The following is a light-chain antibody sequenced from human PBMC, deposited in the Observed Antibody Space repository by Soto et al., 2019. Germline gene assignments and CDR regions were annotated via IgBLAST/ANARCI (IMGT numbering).Light chain of an antibody. J-gene: IGKJ1*01. CDR3: QQTDSTPQT. CDR1: QSIRNY. V-gene: IGKV1-39*01. CDR2: AAS. Sequence: DIQMTQSPSSLSASVGDRVTISCRASQSIRNYVSWYQQKPGTAPKLLIRAASTLQSGVPSRFSGSGSGTDFTLTMRSLQIEDFATYFCQQTDSTPQTFGQGTNVEI.